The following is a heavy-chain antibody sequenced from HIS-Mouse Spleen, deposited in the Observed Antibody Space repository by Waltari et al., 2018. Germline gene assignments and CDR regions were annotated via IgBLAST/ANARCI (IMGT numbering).Heavy chain of an antibody. CDR3: AKDRGSPLYFDY. CDR1: GFTFSSYG. D-gene: IGHD1-26*01. CDR2: ISYDGSNK. J-gene: IGHJ4*02. V-gene: IGHV3-30*18. Sequence: QVHLVESGGGVVQPGRSLRLPCSASGFTFSSYGLPWFRQAPGKGLEWVAVISYDGSNKYYADSVKGRFTISRDNSKNTLYLQMNSLRAEDTAVYYCAKDRGSPLYFDYWGQGTLVTVSS.